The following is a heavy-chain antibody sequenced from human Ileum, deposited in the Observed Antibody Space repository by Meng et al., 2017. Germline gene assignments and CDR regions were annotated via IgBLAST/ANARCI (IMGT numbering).Heavy chain of an antibody. V-gene: IGHV4-61*01. Sequence: QLAGSVHGLLRPAETRALTGTVSGGSVSSASYQWGWIRQPPGKGLEWIGYASTNYNPSLKSRVTISLDTSKNQFSLKLSSVTAADTAVYYCARDHWGSLDYWGQGILVTVSS. J-gene: IGHJ4*02. CDR3: ARDHWGSLDY. D-gene: IGHD7-27*01. CDR1: GGSVSSASYQ. CDR2: AST.